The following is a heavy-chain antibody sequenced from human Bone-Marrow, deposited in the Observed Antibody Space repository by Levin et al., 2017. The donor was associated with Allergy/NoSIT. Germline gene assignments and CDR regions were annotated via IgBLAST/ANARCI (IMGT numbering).Heavy chain of an antibody. V-gene: IGHV4-61*02. D-gene: IGHD6-13*01. CDR3: SRDETFNSWHTGWFDP. J-gene: IGHJ5*02. CDR2: MFAGGAA. CDR1: GDSINNTNHY. Sequence: SCTVSGDSINNTNHYWSWIRQPAGKGLEWIGRMFAGGAATYNRSLRSRVTISIDTSKNQFSLKLTSVTAADTAVYYCSRDETFNSWHTGWFDPWGQGTLVTVSS.